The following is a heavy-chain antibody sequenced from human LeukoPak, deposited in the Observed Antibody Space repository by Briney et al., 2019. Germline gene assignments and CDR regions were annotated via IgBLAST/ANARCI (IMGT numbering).Heavy chain of an antibody. D-gene: IGHD6-13*01. V-gene: IGHV1-2*02. J-gene: IGHJ4*02. CDR1: GYTFTGYY. Sequence: GASVKVSCKASGYTFTGYYMHWVRQAPGQGLEWMGWINPNSGGTNYAQKFQGRVTMTRDTSISTAYMELSRLRSEDTAVYYCARVGVKFRQQLAYFDYWGQGTLVTVSS. CDR3: ARVGVKFRQQLAYFDY. CDR2: INPNSGGT.